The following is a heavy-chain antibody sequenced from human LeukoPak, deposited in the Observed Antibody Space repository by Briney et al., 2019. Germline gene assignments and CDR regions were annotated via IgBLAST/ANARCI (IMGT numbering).Heavy chain of an antibody. Sequence: SETLSLTCTVSSGSISSSSYYWGWIRQPPGKGLEWIGSIYYSGSTYYNPSLKSRVTISVDTSKNQFSLKLSSVTAADTAVYYCARQSRLWLISIDYWGQGTLVTVSS. CDR2: IYYSGST. CDR3: ARQSRLWLISIDY. D-gene: IGHD5-18*01. J-gene: IGHJ4*02. V-gene: IGHV4-39*01. CDR1: SGSISSSSYY.